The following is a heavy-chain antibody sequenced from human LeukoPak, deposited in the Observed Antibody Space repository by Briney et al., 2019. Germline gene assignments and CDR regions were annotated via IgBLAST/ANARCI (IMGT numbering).Heavy chain of an antibody. CDR2: IYSAGST. V-gene: IGHV3-53*01. J-gene: IGHJ4*02. D-gene: IGHD3-16*01. Sequence: GGSLRLSCTVSGFTVSSNSMSWVRQAPGKGLEWVSFIYSAGSTYYSDSVKGRFTISIDNSKNTLYLQMNSLRAEDTAVYYCARRAGAYTHPYDYWGQGTLVTVS. CDR1: GFTVSSNS. CDR3: ARRAGAYTHPYDY.